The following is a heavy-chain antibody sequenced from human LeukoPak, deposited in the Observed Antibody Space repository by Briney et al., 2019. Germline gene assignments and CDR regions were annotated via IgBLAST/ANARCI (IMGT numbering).Heavy chain of an antibody. Sequence: SETLSLTCTVSGGSVSSYYWSWIRQPAGKGLEWIGRIYTSGSTNYNPSLKSRVTMSVDTSKNQFSLKLSSVTAADTAVYYCARDSTGGSGSYYTYFDYWGQGTLVIVSS. J-gene: IGHJ4*02. V-gene: IGHV4-4*07. D-gene: IGHD3-10*01. CDR3: ARDSTGGSGSYYTYFDY. CDR1: GGSVSSYY. CDR2: IYTSGST.